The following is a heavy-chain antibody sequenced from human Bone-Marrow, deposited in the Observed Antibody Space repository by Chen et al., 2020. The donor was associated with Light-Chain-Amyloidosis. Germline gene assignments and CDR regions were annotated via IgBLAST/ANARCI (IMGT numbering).Heavy chain of an antibody. CDR2: INGDGSST. D-gene: IGHD1-1*01. V-gene: IGHV3-74*01. Sequence: EVQWVESGGGLVQPGGSLRLPCAASEFSFSSYWMHWVRQVPGKGLVWVSRINGDGSSTAYADSVKGRFTISRDNAKNTLYLQMNSLRAEDTAVYYCVRDDHTSMDYWGQGTLVTVSS. CDR1: EFSFSSYW. J-gene: IGHJ4*02. CDR3: VRDDHTSMDY.